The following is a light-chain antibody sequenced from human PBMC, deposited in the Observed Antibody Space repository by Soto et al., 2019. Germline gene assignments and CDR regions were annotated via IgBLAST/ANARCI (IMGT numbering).Light chain of an antibody. CDR3: QYYATPPRT. CDR2: GTS. J-gene: IGKJ1*01. Sequence: EIVLTQSPGTLSLSPGERATLSCRASQSVTNNFLAWYQQKPGQTPRRLIHGTSTRATGIPDRFSGSGSGNYFTLTISRLEPEDFAVYFCQYYATPPRTFGQGTKVEIK. CDR1: QSVTNNF. V-gene: IGKV3-20*01.